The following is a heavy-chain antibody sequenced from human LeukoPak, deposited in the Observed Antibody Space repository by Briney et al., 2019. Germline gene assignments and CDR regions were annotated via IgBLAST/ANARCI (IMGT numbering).Heavy chain of an antibody. Sequence: SETLSLTCTVSGGSISSSSYYWGWIRQPPGKGLEWIGSIYYSGSTYYNPSLKSRVTISVDTSKNQFSLKLSSVTAADTAVYYCARDLSGQHAFDIWGQGTMVTVSS. J-gene: IGHJ3*02. V-gene: IGHV4-39*07. CDR2: IYYSGST. CDR1: GGSISSSSYY. D-gene: IGHD2-15*01. CDR3: ARDLSGQHAFDI.